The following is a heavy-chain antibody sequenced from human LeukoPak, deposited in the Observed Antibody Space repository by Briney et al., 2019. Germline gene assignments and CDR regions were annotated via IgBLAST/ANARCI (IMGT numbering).Heavy chain of an antibody. CDR3: ATWGVLPTETGFDP. D-gene: IGHD2/OR15-2a*01. Sequence: GASVKVSCKASGYTFTGYYIHWVRQAPGQGLEWMGWINPNTGGTNFAQKFQGRVTMTRDTSISTAYMELSRMRSDDTAVYYCATWGVLPTETGFDPWGQGTLVTVSS. CDR2: INPNTGGT. CDR1: GYTFTGYY. V-gene: IGHV1-2*02. J-gene: IGHJ5*02.